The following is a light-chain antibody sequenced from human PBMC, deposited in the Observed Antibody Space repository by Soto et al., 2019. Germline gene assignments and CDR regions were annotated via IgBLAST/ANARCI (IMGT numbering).Light chain of an antibody. CDR1: QSVSSSH. CDR3: QHRTSRYT. CDR2: GAS. V-gene: IGKV3D-20*02. Sequence: EIVLTQSPGTLSLSPGGRATLSCRASQSVSSSHLAWYQQKPGQAPRLLIYGASSRATGIPDRFSGSGSGTDFTLTISRLEPEDFAVYYCQHRTSRYTFGQGTKVDIK. J-gene: IGKJ2*01.